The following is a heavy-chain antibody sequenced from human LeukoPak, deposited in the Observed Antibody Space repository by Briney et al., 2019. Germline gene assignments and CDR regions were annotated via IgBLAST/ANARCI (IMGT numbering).Heavy chain of an antibody. D-gene: IGHD2-15*01. Sequence: GASVKVSCKASGGTFSSYAISWVRQAPRQGLEWMGRIIPILGIANYAQKLQGRVTITADKSTSTAYMELSSLRSEDTAVYYCARDPIVVVVAATLPMGYWGQGTLVTVSS. V-gene: IGHV1-69*04. J-gene: IGHJ4*02. CDR2: IIPILGIA. CDR1: GGTFSSYA. CDR3: ARDPIVVVVAATLPMGY.